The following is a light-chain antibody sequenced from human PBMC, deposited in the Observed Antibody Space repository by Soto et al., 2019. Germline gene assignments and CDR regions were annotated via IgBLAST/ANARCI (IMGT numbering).Light chain of an antibody. J-gene: IGLJ2*01. CDR3: CSYTGSSTSMV. CDR1: SSDVGTYNL. CDR2: EVS. Sequence: QSALTQTASVSGSPGQSITISCTGTSSDVGTYNLVSWYQQHPGKAPKLMIYEVSKRPSGVSNRFSGSKSGNTASLTISGLQAEDEADYYCCSYTGSSTSMVFGGGTMLTVL. V-gene: IGLV2-23*02.